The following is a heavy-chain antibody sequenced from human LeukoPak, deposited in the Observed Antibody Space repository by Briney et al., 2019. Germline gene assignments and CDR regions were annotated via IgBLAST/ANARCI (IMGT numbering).Heavy chain of an antibody. V-gene: IGHV3-15*01. CDR2: IKSKSDGGTT. D-gene: IGHD3-10*01. CDR1: GFIFSNAW. J-gene: IGHJ3*02. Sequence: GESLRLSCAASGFIFSNAWMSWVRQAPGKGLECVGRIKSKSDGGTTEYAAPVKGRFSISRDDSENTLYLQMNSLKTDDTAVYYCTFYTSGRFDIWGQGTMVTVSS. CDR3: TFYTSGRFDI.